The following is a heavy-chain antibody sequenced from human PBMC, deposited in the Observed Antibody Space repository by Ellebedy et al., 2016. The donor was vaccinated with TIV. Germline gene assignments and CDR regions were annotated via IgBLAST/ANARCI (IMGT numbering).Heavy chain of an antibody. D-gene: IGHD3-3*01. CDR3: AKDMSPYYDFWSGRGRAFDI. CDR1: GFTFDDYA. CDR2: ISWNSGSI. Sequence: SLKISCAASGFTFDDYAMHWVRQAPGKGLEWVSGISWNSGSIGYADSVKGRFTISRDNAKNSLYLQMNSLRAEDTALYYCAKDMSPYYDFWSGRGRAFDIWGQGTMVTVSS. J-gene: IGHJ3*02. V-gene: IGHV3-9*01.